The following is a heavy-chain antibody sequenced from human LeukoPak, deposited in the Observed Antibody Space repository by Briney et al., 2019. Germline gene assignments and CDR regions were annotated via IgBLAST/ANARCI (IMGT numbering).Heavy chain of an antibody. Sequence: SETLSLTCTVSGGSISSSSYYWGWIRQPPGKGLEWIGYIYYSGSTNYNPSLKSRVTISVDTSKNQFSLKLSSVTAADTAVYYCARVGTSSSWYYYYYYMDVWGKGTTVTISS. CDR2: IYYSGST. CDR1: GGSISSSSYY. V-gene: IGHV4-61*05. CDR3: ARVGTSSSWYYYYYYMDV. D-gene: IGHD6-13*01. J-gene: IGHJ6*03.